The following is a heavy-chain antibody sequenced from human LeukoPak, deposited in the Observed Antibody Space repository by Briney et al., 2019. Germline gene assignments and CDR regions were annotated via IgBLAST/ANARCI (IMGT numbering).Heavy chain of an antibody. V-gene: IGHV5-51*01. CDR1: GYSFTSYW. D-gene: IGHD3-22*01. CDR3: ARRPETDSSGYYYFDY. Sequence: GESLKISCKGSGYSFTSYWIGWVRQMPGKGLEWMGIIYPGDSDTRYSPSFQGQVTISADKSISTAYLQWSSLKASDTAMYCCARRPETDSSGYYYFDYWGQGTLVTVSS. J-gene: IGHJ4*02. CDR2: IYPGDSDT.